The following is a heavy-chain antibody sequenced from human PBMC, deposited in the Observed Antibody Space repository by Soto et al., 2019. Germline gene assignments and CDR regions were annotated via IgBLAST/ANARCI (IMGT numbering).Heavy chain of an antibody. D-gene: IGHD2-2*03. CDR3: AILNGYCVSTGCHGYYGMDV. Sequence: SETLSLTCSVSSGSISSNSYSWGWIRQSPGKGLEWIGIIYSTENTYYHPFLLSRVTISADTSMNEFSLRLSSVTAADTAVYYCAILNGYCVSTGCHGYYGMDVWGQGTTVTVSS. V-gene: IGHV4-39*01. CDR2: IYSTENT. J-gene: IGHJ6*02. CDR1: SGSISSNSYS.